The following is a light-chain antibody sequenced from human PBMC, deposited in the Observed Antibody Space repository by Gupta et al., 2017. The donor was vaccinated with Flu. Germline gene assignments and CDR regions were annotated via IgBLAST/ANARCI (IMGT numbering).Light chain of an antibody. J-gene: IGKJ1*01. V-gene: IGKV4-1*01. CDR2: WAS. CDR3: QQYYGSPRT. CDR1: HTLLYSHGNKNY. Sequence: DIVLTQFPDSLSVTLGERATITCKSSHTLLYSHGNKNYVAWFQQKPGQSPTLLFFWASIRESGVPGRFSASGSGTEFSLTIDNLQPEDVGTYYCQQYYGSPRTFGQGTRVGVK.